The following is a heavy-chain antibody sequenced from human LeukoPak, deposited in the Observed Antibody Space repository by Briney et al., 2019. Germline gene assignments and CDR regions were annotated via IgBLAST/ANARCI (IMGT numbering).Heavy chain of an antibody. V-gene: IGHV3-48*01. J-gene: IGHJ4*02. Sequence: GGSLRLSCTASGFPFIEYSMNWVRQLPGKGLEWIAYIGIDSGNTKYADSVRGRFTISADKTKNSLYLQMNSLRVDDTAVYYCARDHNYAFDNWGQGTLVSVAS. D-gene: IGHD1-1*01. CDR3: ARDHNYAFDN. CDR2: IGIDSGNT. CDR1: GFPFIEYS.